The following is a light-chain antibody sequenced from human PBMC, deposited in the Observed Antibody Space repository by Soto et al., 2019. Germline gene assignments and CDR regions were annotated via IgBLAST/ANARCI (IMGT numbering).Light chain of an antibody. CDR3: QQYNSYSLT. CDR1: QSISSW. J-gene: IGKJ4*01. CDR2: DAS. V-gene: IGKV1-5*01. Sequence: DIQMTQSPSTLSASVGDKVTITCRASQSISSWLAWYQQKPGKAPKLLIYDASSLESGVPSRFSGSGSGTEFTLTISSLQPVDFATYYCQQYNSYSLTIGGGTKVEIK.